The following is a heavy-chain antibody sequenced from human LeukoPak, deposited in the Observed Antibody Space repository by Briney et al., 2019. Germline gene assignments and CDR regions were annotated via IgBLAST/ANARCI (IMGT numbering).Heavy chain of an antibody. D-gene: IGHD3-3*01. CDR1: GFTFSSSA. Sequence: GGSLRLSCAASGFTFSSSAMSWVRQAPGKGLEWVSGISGSGGSTYYADSVKGRFTISRDNSKNTLYLQMNSLRAEDTAVYYCAKAHDFWSSYYTCWGQGTLVTVSS. J-gene: IGHJ4*02. V-gene: IGHV3-23*01. CDR3: AKAHDFWSSYYTC. CDR2: ISGSGGST.